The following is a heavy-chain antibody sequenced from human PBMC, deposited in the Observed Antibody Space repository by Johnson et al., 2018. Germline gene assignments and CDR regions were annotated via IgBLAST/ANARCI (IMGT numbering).Heavy chain of an antibody. D-gene: IGHD7-27*01. Sequence: VQLVESGGGLVQPGGSLRLSCAASGFTFSSYAMSWVRQAPGMGLEWVSAISGSGGSTYYADSVKGRFTISRDNSKNTLYLQMNSLRAEDTAVYYCAKLKHWGALYYYYDMDVWGKGTTVTVSS. CDR3: AKLKHWGALYYYYDMDV. CDR2: ISGSGGST. V-gene: IGHV3-23*04. CDR1: GFTFSSYA. J-gene: IGHJ6*03.